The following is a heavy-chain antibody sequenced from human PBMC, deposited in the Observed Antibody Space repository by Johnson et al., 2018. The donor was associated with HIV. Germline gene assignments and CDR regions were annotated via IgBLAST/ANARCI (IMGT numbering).Heavy chain of an antibody. CDR2: ISYDGSNK. V-gene: IGHV3-30-3*01. J-gene: IGHJ3*02. Sequence: QVQLVESGGGVVQPGRSLRLSCAASGFTFSSYAMHWVRQAPGKGLEWVAVISYDGSNKYYADSVKGRFTISRDNSKNTLYLQMNSLRAEDTAVYYCARDPFTMVLGVISDAFDIWGQGTMVTVSS. CDR3: ARDPFTMVLGVISDAFDI. CDR1: GFTFSSYA. D-gene: IGHD3-10*01.